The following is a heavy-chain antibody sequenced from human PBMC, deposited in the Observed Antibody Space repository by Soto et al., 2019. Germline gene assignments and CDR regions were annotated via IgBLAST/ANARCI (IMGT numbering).Heavy chain of an antibody. J-gene: IGHJ3*02. CDR1: GYTFTSYG. CDR3: ARSRSYYDFWSGSESRAFDI. CDR2: ISAYNGNT. D-gene: IGHD3-3*01. V-gene: IGHV1-18*01. Sequence: ASVKVSCKASGYTFTSYGISWVRQAPGQGLEWMGWISAYNGNTNYAQKLQGRVTMTTDTSTSTAFMELRSLRSEDTAVYYCARSRSYYDFWSGSESRAFDIWGQGTMVTLSS.